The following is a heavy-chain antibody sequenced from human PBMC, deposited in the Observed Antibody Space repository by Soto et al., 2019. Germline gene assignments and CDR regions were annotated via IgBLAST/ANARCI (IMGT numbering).Heavy chain of an antibody. D-gene: IGHD3-16*02. V-gene: IGHV3-21*01. J-gene: IGHJ4*02. CDR1: EFTFSSYS. CDR3: ARGGTMVTVGGVIVIPDYFDY. Sequence: EVQLVESGGGLVKPGGSLRLSCAASEFTFSSYSMTWVRQAPGKGLEWVSSIGSGSNYMYYADSLKGRFTISRDNAKNSLFLQMNSLRAEDTAVYYCARGGTMVTVGGVIVIPDYFDYWGQGTLVTVSS. CDR2: IGSGSNYM.